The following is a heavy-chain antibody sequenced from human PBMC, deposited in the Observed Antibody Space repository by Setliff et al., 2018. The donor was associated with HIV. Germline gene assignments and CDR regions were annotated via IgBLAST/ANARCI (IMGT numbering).Heavy chain of an antibody. CDR3: ARDCRVGWVFTYGMDV. Sequence: ASVKVSCKASGYTFNDYNIQWIRQAPGQGLEWMGWVNTRSGNTDYAQKFKGRVTMTMNTSITTAYMELSSLRSDDTALFYCARDCRVGWVFTYGMDVWGQGTLVTVSS. CDR2: VNTRSGNT. V-gene: IGHV1-2*02. CDR1: GYTFNDYN. J-gene: IGHJ6*02. D-gene: IGHD6-13*01.